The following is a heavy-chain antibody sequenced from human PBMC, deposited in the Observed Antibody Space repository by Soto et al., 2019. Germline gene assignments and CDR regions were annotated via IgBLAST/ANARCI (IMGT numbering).Heavy chain of an antibody. D-gene: IGHD1-7*01. CDR3: VGITGTGRPYYFDY. J-gene: IGHJ4*02. CDR2: IYYSGST. V-gene: IGHV4-39*01. CDR1: GGSISSSSYY. Sequence: SETLSLTCTVSGGSISSSSYYWGWIRQPPGKGLEWIGSIYYSGSTYYNPSLKSRVTISVDTSKNQFSLKLSSVTAADTAVYYCVGITGTGRPYYFDYWGQGTLVTVSS.